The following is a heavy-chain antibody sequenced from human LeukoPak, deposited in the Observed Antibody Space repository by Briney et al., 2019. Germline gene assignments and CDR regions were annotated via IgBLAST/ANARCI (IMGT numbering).Heavy chain of an antibody. D-gene: IGHD3-10*01. CDR2: TYPGDSDT. CDR3: ARQGRYGSHYMDV. Sequence: GESLKISCEGSGYSFTSYWIGWVRQMPGKGLEWMGITYPGDSDTRYSPSFQGQVTISADKSVSTAYLQWSSLKASDTAMYYCARQGRYGSHYMDVWGKGTTVTVSS. V-gene: IGHV5-51*01. CDR1: GYSFTSYW. J-gene: IGHJ6*03.